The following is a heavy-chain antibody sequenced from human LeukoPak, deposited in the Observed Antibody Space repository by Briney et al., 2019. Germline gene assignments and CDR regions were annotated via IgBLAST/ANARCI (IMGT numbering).Heavy chain of an antibody. J-gene: IGHJ4*02. CDR2: IWYGGSNK. Sequence: GGSLRLSCAASGFTFSSYGMHWVRQAPGEGLEWVAVIWYGGSNKYYADSVKGRFTISRDNSKNTLYLQMNSLRAEDTAVYYCARDCGGYDYGEKYYFDYWGQGTLVTVSS. CDR1: GFTFSSYG. V-gene: IGHV3-33*08. CDR3: ARDCGGYDYGEKYYFDY. D-gene: IGHD5-12*01.